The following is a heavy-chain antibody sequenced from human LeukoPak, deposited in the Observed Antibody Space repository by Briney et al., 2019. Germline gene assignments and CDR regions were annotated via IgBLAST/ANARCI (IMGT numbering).Heavy chain of an antibody. D-gene: IGHD3-3*01. Sequence: GGSLRLSCAVSGFTFSTYAMTWVRQAPGKGLEWVSAISGSGGSTYYADSVKGRFTISRDNSKNTLYLQMNSLRAEDTAVYYCAKEGRRYDFWSGYYSDYWGQGTLVTVSS. J-gene: IGHJ4*02. V-gene: IGHV3-23*01. CDR2: ISGSGGST. CDR1: GFTFSTYA. CDR3: AKEGRRYDFWSGYYSDY.